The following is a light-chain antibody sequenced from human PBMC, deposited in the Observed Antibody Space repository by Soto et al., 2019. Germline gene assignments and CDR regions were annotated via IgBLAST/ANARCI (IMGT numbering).Light chain of an antibody. CDR3: QQRANLWT. CDR1: QSVYSL. CDR2: DAA. J-gene: IGKJ1*01. Sequence: EIVLTQSPATLSLSPGERATVSCRASQSVYSLIAWFQQKPGQVPRLLIYDAATRATGIPARFSGSGYGTDFTLTISSLEPEDFAVYFCQQRANLWTFGQGTRVQIK. V-gene: IGKV3-11*01.